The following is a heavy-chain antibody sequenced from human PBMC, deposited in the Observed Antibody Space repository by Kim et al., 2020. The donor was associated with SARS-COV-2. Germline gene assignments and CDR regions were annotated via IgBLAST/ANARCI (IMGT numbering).Heavy chain of an antibody. D-gene: IGHD6-19*01. CDR3: AKVAGPFDP. J-gene: IGHJ5*02. Sequence: GTTNYSPTRKSPVTISVDTSKNPFSLKLSSVTAADTAVYYCAKVAGPFDPWGQGTLVTVSS. V-gene: IGHV4-59*12. CDR2: GTT.